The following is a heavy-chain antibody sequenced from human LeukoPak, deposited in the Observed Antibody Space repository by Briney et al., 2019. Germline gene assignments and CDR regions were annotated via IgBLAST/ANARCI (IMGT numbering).Heavy chain of an antibody. CDR2: ISSSSSYI. V-gene: IGHV3-21*01. CDR3: ARDVAGSHFDY. J-gene: IGHJ4*02. CDR1: GFTFSSYE. D-gene: IGHD6-19*01. Sequence: GGSLRLSCAASGFTFSSYEMNWVRQAPGKGLEWVSSISSSSSYIYYADSVKGRFTISRDNAKSSLYLQMNSLRAEDTAVYYCARDVAGSHFDYWGQGTLVTVSS.